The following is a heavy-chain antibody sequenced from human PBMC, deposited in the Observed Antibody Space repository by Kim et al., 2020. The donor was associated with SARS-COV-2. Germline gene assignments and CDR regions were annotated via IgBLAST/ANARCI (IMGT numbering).Heavy chain of an antibody. D-gene: IGHD3-10*01. CDR3: AKAALWFKEEADY. CDR1: GFTFSSYG. Sequence: GGSLRLSCAASGFTFSSYGMHWVRQAPGKGLEWVAVISYDGSNKYYADSVKGRFTISRDNAKNTLYLQMNRLRAEDTAVYYCAKAALWFKEEADYWGQGTLVTVSS. CDR2: ISYDGSNK. J-gene: IGHJ4*02. V-gene: IGHV3-30*18.